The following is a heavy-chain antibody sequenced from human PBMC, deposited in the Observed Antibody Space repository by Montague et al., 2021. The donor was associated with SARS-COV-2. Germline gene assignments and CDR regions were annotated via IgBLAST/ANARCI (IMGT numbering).Heavy chain of an antibody. CDR1: GGSVSSGDFF. V-gene: IGHV4-30-2*05. Sequence: TLSLTCAVSGGSVSSGDFFWTWVRQPPGRGLEWIGSISHSGGSNYNPSLKSRISLSLDTSANHFPLSLNSVTAADSATYYCARLTVFVDTSGGPLHWFDYWGQGALVTVSS. CDR3: ARLTVFVDTSGGPLHWFDY. CDR2: ISHSGGS. D-gene: IGHD3/OR15-3a*01. J-gene: IGHJ5*01.